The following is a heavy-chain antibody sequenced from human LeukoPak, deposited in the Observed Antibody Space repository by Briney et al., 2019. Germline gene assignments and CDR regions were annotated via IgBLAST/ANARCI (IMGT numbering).Heavy chain of an antibody. J-gene: IGHJ4*02. D-gene: IGHD3-10*01. Sequence: GGSLRLSCAASGFTFRSYSMNWVRQAPRKGLEWVSSISSSSSYIYYADSVKGRFTISRDNAKNSLYLQMNSLRAEDTAVYYCARLPLSSGSSLSWGQGTLVTVSS. CDR3: ARLPLSSGSSLS. CDR1: GFTFRSYS. CDR2: ISSSSSYI. V-gene: IGHV3-21*01.